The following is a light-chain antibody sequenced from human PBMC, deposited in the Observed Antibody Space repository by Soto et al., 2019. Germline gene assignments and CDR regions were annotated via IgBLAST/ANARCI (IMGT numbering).Light chain of an antibody. J-gene: IGLJ2*01. Sequence: ALTQPASVSGTPGQSITISCTGSISDIGGYNYVSWYQQFPGKAPRLIIFEVHDRPSGVSDRFSASKSGNTASLTISGLQAEDEADYYCSSYTNTNSYILFGGGTKLTVL. CDR1: ISDIGGYNY. CDR3: SSYTNTNSYIL. V-gene: IGLV2-14*01. CDR2: EVH.